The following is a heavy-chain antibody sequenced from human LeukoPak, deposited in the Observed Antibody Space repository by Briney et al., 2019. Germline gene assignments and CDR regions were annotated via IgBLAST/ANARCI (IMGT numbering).Heavy chain of an antibody. CDR1: GGSFSGYY. J-gene: IGHJ3*02. CDR3: ARASSGYYLEAFDI. Sequence: SETLSLTCAVYGGSFSGYYWSWIRQPPGKGLEWIGEINHSGSTNYNPSLKSRVTISVDTSKNQFSLKLSSVTAADTAVYYCARASSGYYLEAFDIWGQGTMVTVSS. CDR2: INHSGST. D-gene: IGHD3-22*01. V-gene: IGHV4-34*01.